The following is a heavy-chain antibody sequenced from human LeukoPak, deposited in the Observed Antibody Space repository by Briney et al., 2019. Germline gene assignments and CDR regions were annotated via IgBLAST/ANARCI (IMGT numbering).Heavy chain of an antibody. CDR3: ARDRSGYDYSYYYYGMDV. Sequence: ASVKVSCKASGYTFTGYYMHWVRQAPGQGLEWMGWINPNSGGTNYAQKFQGRVTMTRDTSISTACMELSRLRSDDTAVYYCARDRSGYDYSYYYYGMDVWGQGTTVTVSS. CDR1: GYTFTGYY. J-gene: IGHJ6*02. CDR2: INPNSGGT. D-gene: IGHD5-12*01. V-gene: IGHV1-2*02.